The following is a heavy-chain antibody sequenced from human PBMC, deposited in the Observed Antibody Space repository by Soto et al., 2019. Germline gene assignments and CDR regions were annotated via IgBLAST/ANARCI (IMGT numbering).Heavy chain of an antibody. CDR2: IIVSSGIT. V-gene: IGHV3-23*01. CDR3: ATQTGSYFDC. D-gene: IGHD1-26*01. J-gene: IGHJ4*02. CDR1: GFTFSSYA. Sequence: QPGGSLRLSCAASGFTFSSYAMNWVRQAPGRGLEWVSGIIVSSGITYSAGSVKGRFTISTDNSKNTLYLQMNGLRAGDTAVYYCATQTGSYFDCWGQGTLVTVSS.